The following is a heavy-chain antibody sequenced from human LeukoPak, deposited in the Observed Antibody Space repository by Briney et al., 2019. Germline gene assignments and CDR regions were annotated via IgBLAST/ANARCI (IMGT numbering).Heavy chain of an antibody. Sequence: PSQTLSLTCAISGDGVSSNSAAWNWIRQSPSRGLEWLGRTYYRSRWYNDYAVSVKSRITINADTSKNQFSLQLNSVTPEDTAVYYCARDRPTTLNIWFDPWGQGTLVTVSS. CDR1: GDGVSSNSAA. V-gene: IGHV6-1*01. CDR3: ARDRPTTLNIWFDP. J-gene: IGHJ5*02. CDR2: TYYRSRWYN. D-gene: IGHD1-7*01.